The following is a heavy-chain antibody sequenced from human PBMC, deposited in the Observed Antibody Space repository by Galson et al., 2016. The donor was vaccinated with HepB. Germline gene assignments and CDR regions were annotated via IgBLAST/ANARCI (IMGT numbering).Heavy chain of an antibody. CDR3: AKGQGEDYYYMDV. J-gene: IGHJ6*03. CDR1: GFTFSGYS. Sequence: SLRLSCAASGFTFSGYSMTWVRQAPGKGLEWVSSIRGSGGDTYYADSVKGRFTISRDKSRNTLYLQMNSLRAEDTAIYYCAKGQGEDYYYMDVWGKGTTVTVSS. V-gene: IGHV3-23*01. CDR2: IRGSGGDT.